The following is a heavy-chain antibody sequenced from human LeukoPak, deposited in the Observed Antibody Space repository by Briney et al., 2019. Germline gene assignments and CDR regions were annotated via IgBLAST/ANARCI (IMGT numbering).Heavy chain of an antibody. V-gene: IGHV3-74*01. CDR2: INDGSST. J-gene: IGHJ5*02. CDR1: GFTFSSYW. Sequence: GGSLRLSCAASGFTFSSYWMHWVRQAPGKGLVWVSRINDGSSTSYADSLKGRFTISRDNAKNTLYLQMTSLRAEDTAVYYCARPTKEGSSWYWWFDPWGQGTLVTVSS. D-gene: IGHD6-13*01. CDR3: ARPTKEGSSWYWWFDP.